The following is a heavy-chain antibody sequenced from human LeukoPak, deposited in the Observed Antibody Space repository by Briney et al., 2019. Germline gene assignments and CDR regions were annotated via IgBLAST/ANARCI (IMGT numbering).Heavy chain of an antibody. V-gene: IGHV1-18*01. Sequence: SVKVSCKASGHTFTNYGITWVRQAPAQGLEWLGWVSAYNSNTKYAQKLHGRVTMTTDTSTNTAYMELMSLKSDDTALYYCARDKPYNSGWYYLDYWGQGTLVTVSS. D-gene: IGHD6-19*01. J-gene: IGHJ4*02. CDR2: VSAYNSNT. CDR1: GHTFTNYG. CDR3: ARDKPYNSGWYYLDY.